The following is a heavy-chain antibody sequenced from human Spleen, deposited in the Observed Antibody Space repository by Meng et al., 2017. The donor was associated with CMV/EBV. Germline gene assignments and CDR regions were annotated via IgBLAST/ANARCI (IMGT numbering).Heavy chain of an antibody. D-gene: IGHD6-6*01. CDR1: GFTVSSNY. Sequence: GGSLRLSCAASGFTVSSNYMSWVRQAPGKGLEWVSGISWNSGSIGYADSVKGRFTISRDNAKNSLYLQMNSLRAEDMALYYCAKASGGRIAAPGDYFDYWGQGTLVTVSS. CDR2: ISWNSGSI. J-gene: IGHJ4*02. CDR3: AKASGGRIAAPGDYFDY. V-gene: IGHV3-9*03.